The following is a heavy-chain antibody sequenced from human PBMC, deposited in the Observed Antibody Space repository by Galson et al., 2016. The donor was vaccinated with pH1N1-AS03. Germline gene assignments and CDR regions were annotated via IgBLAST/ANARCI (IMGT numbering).Heavy chain of an antibody. J-gene: IGHJ3*02. CDR3: ARHESFGVDAIYAFDI. Sequence: ETLSLPCTVSGDSISGNNYYWVWIRQPPGQALEWIGSVYYSGTTYYNPSLKSRVTISVDTSTNQFSLDLNSVTVADTSVYYRARHESFGVDAIYAFDIWGQGTMVTVSS. CDR2: VYYSGTT. D-gene: IGHD3-3*01. CDR1: GDSISGNNYY. V-gene: IGHV4-39*01.